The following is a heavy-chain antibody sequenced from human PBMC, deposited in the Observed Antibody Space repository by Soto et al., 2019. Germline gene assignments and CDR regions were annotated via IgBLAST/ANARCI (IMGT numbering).Heavy chain of an antibody. J-gene: IGHJ3*02. CDR2: IKEDGTEI. D-gene: IGHD5-12*01. Sequence: EVQLVESGGGLVQPGGSLRLSCEASGLTFSSYWMSWVRQAPGKGLEWVAIIKEDGTEIYYVDSVKGRFTISRDNAKNSLYQQMNSLRAEDTAIYYCARDGDGYNRVAFDIWGQGTMVTVSS. CDR3: ARDGDGYNRVAFDI. V-gene: IGHV3-7*04. CDR1: GLTFSSYW.